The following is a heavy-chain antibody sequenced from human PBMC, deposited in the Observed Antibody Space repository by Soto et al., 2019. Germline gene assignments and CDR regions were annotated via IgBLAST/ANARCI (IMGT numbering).Heavy chain of an antibody. Sequence: PSETLSLTCTVTGGAISCYCWTWIRQSDGEGLEWIGRIYSSGSTNYNPSLKSRVTISLDTSMNYFSLRLSSVTAADTAVYYCARGQRFSDWFDPWGQGTLVTVSS. V-gene: IGHV4-4*07. J-gene: IGHJ5*02. D-gene: IGHD3-3*01. CDR1: GGAISCYC. CDR2: IYSSGST. CDR3: ARGQRFSDWFDP.